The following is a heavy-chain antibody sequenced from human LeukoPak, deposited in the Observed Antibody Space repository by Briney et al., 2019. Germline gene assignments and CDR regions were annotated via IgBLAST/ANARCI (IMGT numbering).Heavy chain of an antibody. CDR1: GGSISSGGYS. J-gene: IGHJ5*02. CDR2: IYHSGST. V-gene: IGHV4-30-2*01. D-gene: IGHD4-17*01. Sequence: PSETLSLTCAVSGGSISSGGYSWSWIRQPPGKGLEWIGYIYHSGSTNYNPSLKSRVTISVDTSKNQFSLKLSSVIAADTAVYYCARVNLYGDFDNDWFDPWGQGTLVTVSS. CDR3: ARVNLYGDFDNDWFDP.